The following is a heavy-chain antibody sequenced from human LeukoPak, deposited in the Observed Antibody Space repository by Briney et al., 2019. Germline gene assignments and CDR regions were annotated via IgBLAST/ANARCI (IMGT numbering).Heavy chain of an antibody. V-gene: IGHV1-69*01. Sequence: KVXCKAXGGTFSSYAISWVRQAPGQGLEWMGGIIPIFGTANYAQKFQGRVTITADESTSTAYMELSSLRSEDTAVYYCALGSSSWYKSGADYWGQGTLVTVSS. D-gene: IGHD6-13*01. CDR3: ALGSSSWYKSGADY. CDR1: GGTFSSYA. J-gene: IGHJ4*02. CDR2: IIPIFGTA.